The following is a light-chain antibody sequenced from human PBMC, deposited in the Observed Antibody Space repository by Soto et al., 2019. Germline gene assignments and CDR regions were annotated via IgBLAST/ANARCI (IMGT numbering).Light chain of an antibody. J-gene: IGKJ4*01. CDR3: QQENNWPPLP. V-gene: IGKV3D-15*01. CDR1: QSVSSN. CDR2: GAS. Sequence: EIVMTQSPATLSVSPGERATLSCRASQSVSSNLAWYQQKPGQAPRLLIYGASTRATGIPARFSGSGSGTGFPPTIRGLQFEIFAVYYLQQENNWPPLPFGGGTKGEIK.